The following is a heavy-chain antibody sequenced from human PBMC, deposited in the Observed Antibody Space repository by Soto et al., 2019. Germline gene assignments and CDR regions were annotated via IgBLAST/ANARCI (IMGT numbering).Heavy chain of an antibody. CDR2: ISWNSGSI. Sequence: EVQLVESGGGLVQPGRSLRLSCAASGFTFDDYAMHWVRQAPGKGLEWVSGISWNSGSIGYADSVKGRFTISRDNAKNSLYLQMNSLRAEDTALYYCAKDYSGYDLAGGAYFDYWGQGTLVTVSS. J-gene: IGHJ4*02. D-gene: IGHD5-12*01. CDR1: GFTFDDYA. CDR3: AKDYSGYDLAGGAYFDY. V-gene: IGHV3-9*01.